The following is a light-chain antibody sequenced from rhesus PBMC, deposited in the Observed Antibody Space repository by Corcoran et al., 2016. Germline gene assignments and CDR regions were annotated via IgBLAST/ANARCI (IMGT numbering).Light chain of an antibody. CDR1: SSDIGAFDR. CDR2: DVS. J-gene: IGLJ1*01. CDR3: CSHASRGTYI. Sequence: QAAPTQSPSVSGSPGQSVTISCTGTSSDIGAFDRVSWYQQHPDKAPKLMIYDVSKRSSGVSDRFSGSKSGNTASLTISGLQAEDEADYYCCSHASRGTYIFGVGTRLTVL. V-gene: IGLV2-13*03.